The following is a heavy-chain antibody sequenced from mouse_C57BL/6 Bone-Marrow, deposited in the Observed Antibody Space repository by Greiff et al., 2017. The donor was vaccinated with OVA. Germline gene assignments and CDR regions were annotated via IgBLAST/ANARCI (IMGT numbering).Heavy chain of an antibody. Sequence: EVMLVESGGDLVKPGGSLKLSCAASGFTFSSYGMSWVRQTPDKRLEWVATISSGGSYTYYPDSVKGRFTISRDNAKNTLYLQMSSLKSEDTAMYYCARPLYYDSWYFDVWGTGTTVTVSS. CDR1: GFTFSSYG. CDR2: ISSGGSYT. D-gene: IGHD2-4*01. V-gene: IGHV5-6*01. CDR3: ARPLYYDSWYFDV. J-gene: IGHJ1*03.